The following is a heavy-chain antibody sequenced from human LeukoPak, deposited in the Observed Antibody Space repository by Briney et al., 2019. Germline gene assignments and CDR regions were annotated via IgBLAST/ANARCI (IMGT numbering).Heavy chain of an antibody. CDR3: ARALGSSSDY. V-gene: IGHV3-74*01. D-gene: IGHD1-26*01. CDR2: INSDGSST. Sequence: GGSLRLSCAASGFTFSDYYMSWIRQAPGKGLVWVSRINSDGSSTSYADSVKGRFTISRDNAKNTLYLQMNSLRAEDTAVYYCARALGSSSDYWGQGTLVTVSS. CDR1: GFTFSDYY. J-gene: IGHJ4*02.